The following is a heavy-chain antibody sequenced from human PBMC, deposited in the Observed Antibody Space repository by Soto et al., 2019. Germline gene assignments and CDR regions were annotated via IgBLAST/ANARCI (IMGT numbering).Heavy chain of an antibody. CDR2: IYYSGST. CDR3: ARDYTGLVPGGGFGGRYYYYGMDV. D-gene: IGHD2-2*01. V-gene: IGHV4-39*02. CDR1: GGSISSSSYY. J-gene: IGHJ6*02. Sequence: QLQLQESGPGLVKPSETLSLTCTVSGGSISSSSYYWGWIRQPPGKGLEWIGSIYYSGSTYYNPSLKSRVTISVDTSKKQFSLKLSSVTAADTAVYYCARDYTGLVPGGGFGGRYYYYGMDVWGQGTTVTVSS.